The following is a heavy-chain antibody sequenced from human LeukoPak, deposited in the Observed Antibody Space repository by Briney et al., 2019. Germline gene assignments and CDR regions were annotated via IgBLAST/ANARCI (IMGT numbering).Heavy chain of an antibody. CDR3: TTDRIAGGG. D-gene: IGHD6-13*01. V-gene: IGHV3-15*01. CDR2: IKSETDGGTA. Sequence: GGSLRLSCAASGFTFINAWMTWVRQAPGKGLEWVGRIKSETDGGTAEYAAPVKGRFTISRDDSKNTVYLQMNSLNMEDTAVYYCTTDRIAGGGWGQGTLVTVSS. CDR1: GFTFINAW. J-gene: IGHJ4*02.